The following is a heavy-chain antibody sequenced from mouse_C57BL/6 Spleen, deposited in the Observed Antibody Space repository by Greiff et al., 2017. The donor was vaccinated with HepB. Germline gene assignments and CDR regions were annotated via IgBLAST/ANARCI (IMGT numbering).Heavy chain of an antibody. J-gene: IGHJ4*01. CDR1: GYTFTSYW. CDR3: ARSGGYDGGGYAMDY. Sequence: VQLQQPGAELVKPGASVKLSCKASGYTFTSYWMQWVKQRPGQGLEWIGEIDPSDSYTNYNQKFKGKATLTVDTSSSTAYMQLSSLTSEDSAVYYCARSGGYDGGGYAMDYWGQGTSVTVSS. D-gene: IGHD2-2*01. V-gene: IGHV1-50*01. CDR2: IDPSDSYT.